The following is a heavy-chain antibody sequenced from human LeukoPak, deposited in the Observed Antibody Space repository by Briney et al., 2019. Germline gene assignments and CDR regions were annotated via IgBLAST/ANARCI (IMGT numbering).Heavy chain of an antibody. Sequence: GGSLRLSCTASGFTFSSYTMHWVRHAPGKGLEWVSLISWDGGSTYYADSVKGRFTISRDNSKNSLYLQMNSLRTEDTALYYCAKDSVAYCGGDCYSVYFDYWGQGTLVTVSS. J-gene: IGHJ4*02. CDR2: ISWDGGST. D-gene: IGHD2-21*02. V-gene: IGHV3-43*01. CDR3: AKDSVAYCGGDCYSVYFDY. CDR1: GFTFSSYT.